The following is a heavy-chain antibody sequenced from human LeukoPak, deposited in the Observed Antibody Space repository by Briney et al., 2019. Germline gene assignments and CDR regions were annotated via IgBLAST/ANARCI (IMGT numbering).Heavy chain of an antibody. J-gene: IGHJ4*02. CDR3: AKLGPSVNAAYYLYF. CDR2: ISVSGGST. D-gene: IGHD2-21*01. Sequence: GGSLRLSSEASVFTFSSDAMSWVRQAPGKGLGWDSAISVSGGSTYYADSVKGRFTTSRDNSTNTLYLQMNSLRAQETPQYYIAKLGPSVNAAYYLYFWGQGTLVTVSS. V-gene: IGHV3-23*01. CDR1: VFTFSSDA.